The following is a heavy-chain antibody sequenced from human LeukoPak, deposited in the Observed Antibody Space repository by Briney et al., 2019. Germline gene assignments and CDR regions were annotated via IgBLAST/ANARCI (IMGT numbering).Heavy chain of an antibody. V-gene: IGHV4-30-4*01. Sequence: PSQTLSLTCTVSGGSISSGDYYWGWLRQPPGKGLEWIGYIYYSGSTYYNPSLKSRVTISVDTSKNQFSLKLSSVTAADTAVYYCARDVREVTTFDYWGQGTLVTVSS. J-gene: IGHJ4*02. CDR1: GGSISSGDYY. CDR3: ARDVREVTTFDY. D-gene: IGHD4-17*01. CDR2: IYYSGST.